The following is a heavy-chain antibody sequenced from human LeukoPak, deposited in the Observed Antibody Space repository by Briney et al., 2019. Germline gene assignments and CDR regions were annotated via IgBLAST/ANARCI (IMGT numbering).Heavy chain of an antibody. V-gene: IGHV3-23*01. CDR2: ISGSGGST. CDR1: GFTFSSYA. J-gene: IGHJ4*02. CDR3: AKEYDSSGYYDYFDY. D-gene: IGHD3-22*01. Sequence: GGSLRLSCAASGFTFSSYAMSWVRQAPGXXLEWVSAISGSGGSTYYADSVKGRFTISRDNSKNTLYLQMNSLRAEDTAVYYCAKEYDSSGYYDYFDYWGQGTLVTVSS.